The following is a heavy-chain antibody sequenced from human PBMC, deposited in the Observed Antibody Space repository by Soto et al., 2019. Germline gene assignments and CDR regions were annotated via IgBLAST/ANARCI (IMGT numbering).Heavy chain of an antibody. D-gene: IGHD3-10*01. CDR1: GGSFSGYY. Sequence: PSETLSLTCAVYGGSFSGYYWSWIRQPPGKGLEWIGEINHSGSTNYNPSLKSRVTISVDTSKNQFSLKLSSVTAADTAVYYCARGGPYYCSGSYYPRSPTNFYYYMDVWGKGTTVTVSS. V-gene: IGHV4-34*01. CDR2: INHSGST. CDR3: ARGGPYYCSGSYYPRSPTNFYYYMDV. J-gene: IGHJ6*03.